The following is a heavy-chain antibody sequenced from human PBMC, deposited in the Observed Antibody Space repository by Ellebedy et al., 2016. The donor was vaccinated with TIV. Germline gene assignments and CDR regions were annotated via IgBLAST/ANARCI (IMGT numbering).Heavy chain of an antibody. CDR2: ISYSGST. Sequence: SETLSLXXAVYGGSFSGYYWSWIRQPPGKGLEWIGYISYSGSTNYNPSLKSRVFISVDTSKNQFSLKLSSVTAADTAVYYCATDWGRAAVLWGQGTLVTVSS. CDR3: ATDWGRAAVL. J-gene: IGHJ4*02. CDR1: GGSFSGYY. V-gene: IGHV4-59*01. D-gene: IGHD3-16*01.